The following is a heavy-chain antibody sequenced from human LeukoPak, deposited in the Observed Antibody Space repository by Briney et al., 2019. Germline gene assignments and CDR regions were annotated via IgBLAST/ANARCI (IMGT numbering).Heavy chain of an antibody. Sequence: ASVKVSCKASGYTFTGYYMHWVRQAPGQGLEWMGRINPNSGGTNYAQKLQGRVTMTRDTSISTAYMELSRLRSDDTAVYYCAKYYYDSSGYRALDYWGQGTLVTVSS. CDR2: INPNSGGT. CDR3: AKYYYDSSGYRALDY. V-gene: IGHV1-2*06. D-gene: IGHD3-22*01. J-gene: IGHJ4*02. CDR1: GYTFTGYY.